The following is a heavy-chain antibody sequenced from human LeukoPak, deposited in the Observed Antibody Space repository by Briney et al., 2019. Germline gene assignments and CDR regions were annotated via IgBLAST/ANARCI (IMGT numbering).Heavy chain of an antibody. D-gene: IGHD3-3*01. J-gene: IGHJ4*02. CDR2: IRSKAYGGTT. CDR1: GFTFGDYA. CDR3: TRGSGRRADY. Sequence: PGGSLRLSCTASGFTFGDYAISWVRQAPGKGLEWVGFIRSKAYGGTTEYAASVKGRFTISRDDSKSIAYLQMNSLKTEDTAVYYCTRGSGRRADYWGQGTLVTVSS. V-gene: IGHV3-49*04.